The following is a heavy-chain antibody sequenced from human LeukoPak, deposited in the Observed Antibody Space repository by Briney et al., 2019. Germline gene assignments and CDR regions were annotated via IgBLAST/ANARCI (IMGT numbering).Heavy chain of an antibody. V-gene: IGHV1-46*01. CDR2: INPSGGST. CDR1: GYTFTSYY. CDR3: ARVSYGGAFDY. D-gene: IGHD4-23*01. J-gene: IGHJ4*02. Sequence: GASVTVSCTASGYTFTSYYMHWVRQAPGQGLEWMGIINPSGGSTSYAQKFQGRVTMTRDMSTSTVYMELSSLRSEDTAVYYCARVSYGGAFDYWGQGTLVTVSS.